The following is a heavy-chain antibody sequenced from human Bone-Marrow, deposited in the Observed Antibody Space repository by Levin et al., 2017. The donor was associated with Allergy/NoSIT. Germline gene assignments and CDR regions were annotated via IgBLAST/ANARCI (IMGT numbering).Heavy chain of an antibody. CDR1: GDSLSSGDYY. CDR3: ARELKENNFDTSGYYIDH. J-gene: IGHJ4*02. Sequence: SETLSLTCTVSGDSLSSGDYYWSWLRQTPGKGLECIGYISDTGSTYYNPSLKSRLTISVDTSRNQFSLKLSPVTAADTAIYYCARELKENNFDTSGYYIDHWGQGVLVTVSS. V-gene: IGHV4-30-4*01. D-gene: IGHD3-22*01. CDR2: ISDTGST.